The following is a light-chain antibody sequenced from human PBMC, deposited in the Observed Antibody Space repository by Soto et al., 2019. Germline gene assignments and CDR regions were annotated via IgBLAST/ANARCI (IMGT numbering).Light chain of an antibody. CDR2: DAS. CDR3: QQYYSYSRT. V-gene: IGKV1-5*01. J-gene: IGKJ2*01. Sequence: DIQMTQSPSTVSASVGDRVTITCRASQSISSWLAWYQQKAGKAPKLLIYDASSLESGVPSRFSGSGSGTEFTLTISSLQSDDFASYYCQQYYSYSRTFGQGTKLEIK. CDR1: QSISSW.